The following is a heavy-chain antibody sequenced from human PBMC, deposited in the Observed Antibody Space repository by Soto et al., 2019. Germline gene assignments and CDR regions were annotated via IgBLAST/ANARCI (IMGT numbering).Heavy chain of an antibody. J-gene: IGHJ4*02. CDR1: GGSFSGQA. V-gene: IGHV1-69*01. Sequence: QVQLVQSGAEVKKPGSSVKVSCQASGGSFSGQAVSWVRQAPGQGLEWLGGIIPIFRTTNYARKFQGRLTITADESTGTASMELTSLRSEDTSICYCASVPHWGQGALVTVSS. CDR3: ASVPH. CDR2: IIPIFRTT.